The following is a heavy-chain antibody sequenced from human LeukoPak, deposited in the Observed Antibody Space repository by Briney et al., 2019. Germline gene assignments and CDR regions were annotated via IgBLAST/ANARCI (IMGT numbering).Heavy chain of an antibody. Sequence: ASVKVSCKASEYTFTGYYMHWVRQAPGQGLEWMGRINPNSGGTNYAQKFQGRVTMTRDTSISTAYMELSRLRSDDTAVYYCAREYTVTTIDYWGQGTLVTVSS. J-gene: IGHJ4*02. CDR1: EYTFTGYY. CDR2: INPNSGGT. D-gene: IGHD4-17*01. CDR3: AREYTVTTIDY. V-gene: IGHV1-2*06.